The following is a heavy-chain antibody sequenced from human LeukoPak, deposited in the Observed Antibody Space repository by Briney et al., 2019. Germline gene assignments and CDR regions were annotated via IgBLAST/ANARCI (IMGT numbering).Heavy chain of an antibody. J-gene: IGHJ6*02. D-gene: IGHD6-13*01. CDR2: IVVGSGNT. CDR1: GFTFTSSA. V-gene: IGHV1-58*02. Sequence: SVKVSCKASGFTFTSSAMQWVRQARGQRLEWIGWIVVGSGNTNYAQKFQERVTITRDMSTSTAYMELSSPRSEDAAVYYCAAGKSSSWYGNYYGMDVWGQGTTVTVSS. CDR3: AAGKSSSWYGNYYGMDV.